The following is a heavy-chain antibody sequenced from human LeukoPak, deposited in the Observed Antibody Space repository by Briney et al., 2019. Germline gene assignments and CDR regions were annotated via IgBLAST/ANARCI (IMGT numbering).Heavy chain of an antibody. D-gene: IGHD3-22*01. CDR3: ARLHYYDSSGYLYYFDY. CDR1: GGTFSSYA. J-gene: IGHJ4*02. CDR2: IYPGDSDT. V-gene: IGHV5-51*01. Sequence: ASVKVSCKASGGTFSSYAISWVRQAPGQGLEWMGRIIYPGDSDTRYSPSFQGQVTISADKSISTAYLQWSSLKASDTAMYYCARLHYYDSSGYLYYFDYWGQGTLVTVSS.